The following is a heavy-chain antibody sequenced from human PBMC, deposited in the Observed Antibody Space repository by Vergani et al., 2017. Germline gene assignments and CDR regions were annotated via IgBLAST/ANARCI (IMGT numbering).Heavy chain of an antibody. CDR3: VYRKTECDTTDCFYPFYYYYYMDV. CDR2: IYWNDDQ. D-gene: IGHD2-21*01. CDR1: GFSLNTRGVS. J-gene: IGHJ6*03. V-gene: IGHV2-5*04. Sequence: QITLKESGPTLVKPTQTLTLTCTFSGFSLNTRGVSVAWIRQPPGKALDWLALIYWNDDQHYSPSLNNRVTITKDTSKNQVVLTITNMDYVHTGTYYCVYRKTECDTTDCFYPFYYYYYMDVWGKGTTVTVSS.